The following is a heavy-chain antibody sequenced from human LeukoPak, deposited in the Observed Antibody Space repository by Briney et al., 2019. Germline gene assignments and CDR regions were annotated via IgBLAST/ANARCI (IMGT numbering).Heavy chain of an antibody. CDR1: GGSFSGYY. D-gene: IGHD6-13*01. CDR2: INHSGST. CDR3: ARQYSSSSDFDY. Sequence: KPSETLSLTCAVYGGSFSGYYWSWIRQPPGKGLEWIGEINHSGSTNYNPSLKSRVTISVDTSKNLFSLKLSSVTAADTAVYYCARQYSSSSDFDYWGQGALVTVSS. J-gene: IGHJ4*02. V-gene: IGHV4-34*01.